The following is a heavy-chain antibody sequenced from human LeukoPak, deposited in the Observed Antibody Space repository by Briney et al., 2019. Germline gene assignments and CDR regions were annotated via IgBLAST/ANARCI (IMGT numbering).Heavy chain of an antibody. V-gene: IGHV3-64*01. CDR2: ISSNGGST. Sequence: GGSLRLSXAASGFTFSSYAMHWVRQAPGKGLEYVSAISSNGGSTYYANSVKGRFTISRDNSKNTLYLQMGSLRAEDMAVYYCAREKVNWFDSWGQGTLVIVSS. CDR1: GFTFSSYA. J-gene: IGHJ5*01. CDR3: AREKVNWFDS.